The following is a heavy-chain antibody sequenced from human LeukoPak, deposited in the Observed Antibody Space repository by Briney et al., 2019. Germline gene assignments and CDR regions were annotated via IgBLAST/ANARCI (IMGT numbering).Heavy chain of an antibody. CDR1: GFSVSSYG. V-gene: IGHV3-66*02. Sequence: PGGSLRLSCVASGFSVSSYGMSWVRQAPGKAPEWVSVVYRDSDTHYADYARGRFIFSRDNSKNTLYLQMTNLRVEDTAVYHCVRDRAEGRAWVEFDPWGQGTVVTVSS. CDR2: VYRDSDT. CDR3: VRDRAEGRAWVEFDP. J-gene: IGHJ5*02.